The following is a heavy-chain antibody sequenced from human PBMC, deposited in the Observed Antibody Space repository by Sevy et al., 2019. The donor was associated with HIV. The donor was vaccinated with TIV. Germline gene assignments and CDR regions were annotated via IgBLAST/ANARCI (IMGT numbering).Heavy chain of an antibody. J-gene: IGHJ4*02. V-gene: IGHV3-7*03. CDR3: ARDPCRGGVCSIDY. CDR1: GFTFSSYW. Sequence: GGSLRLSCAASGFTFSSYWMTWVRQAPGKGLEWVANLKQDGSEKYYVDSLKGRFTISRDNAKNSLYLQMNSLRAEDTAVYYCARDPCRGGVCSIDYWGQGTLVTVSS. D-gene: IGHD2-21*02. CDR2: LKQDGSEK.